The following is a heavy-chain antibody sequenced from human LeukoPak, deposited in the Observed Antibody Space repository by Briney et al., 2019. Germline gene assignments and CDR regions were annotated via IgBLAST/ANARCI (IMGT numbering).Heavy chain of an antibody. D-gene: IGHD2/OR15-2a*01. CDR1: RFIFSSYS. J-gene: IGHJ3*02. CDR3: VRHRGAWIVHDAFAM. CDR2: ISSGGQTV. V-gene: IGHV3-48*04. Sequence: GGALRLSCEGSRFIFSSYSLNWVRQAPGKGREWLSYISSGGQTVYYADSVKGGLTISRDNAQNSLFLQLNSLRAGDTAVYYCVRHRGAWIVHDAFAMWGQGTMVTVAS.